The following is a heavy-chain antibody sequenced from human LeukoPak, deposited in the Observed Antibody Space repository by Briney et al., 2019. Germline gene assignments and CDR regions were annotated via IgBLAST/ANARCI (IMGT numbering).Heavy chain of an antibody. CDR1: GGSISSYY. J-gene: IGHJ4*02. V-gene: IGHV4-59*01. Sequence: SETLSLTCTVSGGSISSYYWSWIRQPPGKGLEWIGYIYYSGSTNYNPSLKSRVTISIDTSKNQFSLKLSSVTAADTAMYYCTGGDYWGQGTLVTVSS. CDR3: TGGDY. CDR2: IYYSGST.